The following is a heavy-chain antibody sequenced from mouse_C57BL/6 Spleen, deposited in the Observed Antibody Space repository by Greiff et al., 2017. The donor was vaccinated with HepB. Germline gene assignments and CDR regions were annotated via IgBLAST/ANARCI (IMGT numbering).Heavy chain of an antibody. V-gene: IGHV5-4*03. J-gene: IGHJ1*03. D-gene: IGHD1-1*01. CDR2: ISDGGSYT. CDR1: GFTFSSYA. CDR3: ARGYYGSRVYWYFDV. Sequence: DVKLVESGGGLVKPGGSLKLSCAASGFTFSSYAMSWVRQTPEKRLEWVATISDGGSYTYYPDNVKGRFTISRDNAKNNLYLQMSHLKSEDTAMYYCARGYYGSRVYWYFDVWGTGTTVTVSS.